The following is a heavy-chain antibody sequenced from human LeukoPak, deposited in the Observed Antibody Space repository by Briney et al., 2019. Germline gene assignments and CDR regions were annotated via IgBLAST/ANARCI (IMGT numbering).Heavy chain of an antibody. Sequence: SETLSLTCTVSGDSISSYYWNWIRQSPGKGLEWIGEINHSGSTNYNPSLKSRVTISVDTSKNQFSLKLSSVTAADTAVYYCARATFDSRGYYYEGEYWGQGTLVTVSS. D-gene: IGHD3-22*01. CDR1: GDSISSYY. V-gene: IGHV4-34*01. J-gene: IGHJ4*02. CDR2: INHSGST. CDR3: ARATFDSRGYYYEGEY.